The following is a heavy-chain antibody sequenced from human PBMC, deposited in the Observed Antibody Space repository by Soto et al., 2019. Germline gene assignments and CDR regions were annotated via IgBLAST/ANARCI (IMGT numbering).Heavy chain of an antibody. Sequence: GGSLRLSCAASGFTFNIYGMHWVRQAPDKGLERVALISYDGSNQYYADSVKGRFTISRDNSKNTLFLQMNSLRADDTAVYYCAKDQASGQGSFDSWGQGTLVTVS. J-gene: IGHJ4*02. CDR1: GFTFNIYG. CDR3: AKDQASGQGSFDS. V-gene: IGHV3-30*18. CDR2: ISYDGSNQ.